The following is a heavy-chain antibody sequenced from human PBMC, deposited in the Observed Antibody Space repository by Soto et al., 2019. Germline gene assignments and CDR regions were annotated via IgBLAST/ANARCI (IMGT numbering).Heavy chain of an antibody. CDR3: ASVETQRYYYGMDV. Sequence: ASVKVSCKAPGYTFTSYAMHWVRQAPGQRLEWMGWINAGNGNTKYSQKFQGRVTITADESTSTACMELSSLRSEDTAVYYCASVETQRYYYGMDVWGQGTTVTVSS. CDR1: GYTFTSYA. V-gene: IGHV1-3*01. CDR2: INAGNGNT. D-gene: IGHD2-15*01. J-gene: IGHJ6*02.